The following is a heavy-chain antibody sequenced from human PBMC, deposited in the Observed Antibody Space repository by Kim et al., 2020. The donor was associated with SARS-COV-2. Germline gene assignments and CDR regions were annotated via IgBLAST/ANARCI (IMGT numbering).Heavy chain of an antibody. CDR1: GSTFTGFD. CDR3: AQDQVGPEFDFDL. Sequence: ASVKVSCKASGSTFTGFDVNWVREAPGRGLQWMGRIDPDSGGTRYAQMFQGRVTMTRDTSIRTAYLELSSLRSEDTAIYYCAQDQVGPEFDFDLRGQGTL. CDR2: IDPDSGGT. D-gene: IGHD3-10*01. V-gene: IGHV1-2*06. J-gene: IGHJ4*02.